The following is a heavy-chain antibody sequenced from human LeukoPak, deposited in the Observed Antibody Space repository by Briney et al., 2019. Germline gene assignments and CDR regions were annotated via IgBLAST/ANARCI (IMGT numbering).Heavy chain of an antibody. J-gene: IGHJ4*02. CDR1: GFTFNNNA. Sequence: GGSLRLSCAVSGFTFNNNAMSWVRQAPGKGLECVSAISATGGATYYADSVKGRITISRDNSRSTLYLQMNSLRAEDTAVYYCVKADGVTPEWGQGTLVTVSS. V-gene: IGHV3-23*01. CDR3: VKADGVTPE. D-gene: IGHD5-18*01. CDR2: ISATGGAT.